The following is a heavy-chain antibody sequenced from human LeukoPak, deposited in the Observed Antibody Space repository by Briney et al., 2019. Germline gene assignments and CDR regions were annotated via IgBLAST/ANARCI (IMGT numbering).Heavy chain of an antibody. CDR1: GGSISSGSYY. J-gene: IGHJ4*02. D-gene: IGHD3-22*01. Sequence: PSETLSLTCTVSGGSISSGSYYWSWIRQPAGKGLEWIGRIYTSGSTNYNPSLKSRVTISVDTSKNQFSLKLSSVTAADTAVYYCARDYYYDSSGYYSIFDYWGQGTLVTVSS. V-gene: IGHV4-61*02. CDR2: IYTSGST. CDR3: ARDYYYDSSGYYSIFDY.